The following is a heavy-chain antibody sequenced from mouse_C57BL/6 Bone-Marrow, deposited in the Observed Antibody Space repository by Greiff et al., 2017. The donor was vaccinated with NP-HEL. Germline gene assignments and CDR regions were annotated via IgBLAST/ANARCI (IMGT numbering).Heavy chain of an antibody. Sequence: QVQLKQPGAELVKPGASVKLSCKASGYTFTSYWMHWVKQRPGRGLEWIGRIDPNSGGTKYNEKFKSKATLTVDKPSSTAYMQLSSLTSEDSAVYYCARENYDYGAWFAYWGQGTLVTVSA. V-gene: IGHV1-72*01. J-gene: IGHJ3*01. D-gene: IGHD2-4*01. CDR2: IDPNSGGT. CDR3: ARENYDYGAWFAY. CDR1: GYTFTSYW.